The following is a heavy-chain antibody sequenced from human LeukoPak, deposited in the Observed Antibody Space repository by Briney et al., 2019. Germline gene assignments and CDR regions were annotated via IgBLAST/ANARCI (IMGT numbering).Heavy chain of an antibody. CDR1: GLTFNTYA. V-gene: IGHV3-23*01. J-gene: IGHJ6*03. CDR3: ARDRGYSSGWYGEKYYYYMDV. Sequence: GGSLRLSCAAAGLTFNTYAMTWVRQAPGKEPEWVSVISATGLTTYYADSVKGRFTISRDNSKNTLYLQMNSLRAEDTAVYYCARDRGYSSGWYGEKYYYYMDVWGKGTTVTVSS. CDR2: ISATGLTT. D-gene: IGHD6-19*01.